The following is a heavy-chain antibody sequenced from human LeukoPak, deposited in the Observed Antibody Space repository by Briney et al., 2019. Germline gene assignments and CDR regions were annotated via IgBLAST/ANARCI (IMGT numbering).Heavy chain of an antibody. J-gene: IGHJ4*02. V-gene: IGHV3-23*01. CDR2: ISGSGGST. CDR3: AREWGSSGWFAFDY. D-gene: IGHD6-19*01. Sequence: GGSLRLSCAASGFTFSSYAMSWVRQAPGKGLEWVAAISGSGGSTYYAASVKGRLTISRDNAKNSLYLQMNSLRAEDTAVYYCAREWGSSGWFAFDYWGQGTLVTVSS. CDR1: GFTFSSYA.